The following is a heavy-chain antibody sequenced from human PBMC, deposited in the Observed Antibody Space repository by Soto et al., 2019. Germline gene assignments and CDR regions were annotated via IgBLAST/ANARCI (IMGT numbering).Heavy chain of an antibody. CDR3: AREKAYYDSSGYYYVSRPFDY. J-gene: IGHJ4*02. CDR2: IIPIFGTA. Sequence: SVKVSCKASGGTFSSYAISWVRQAPGQGLEWMGGIIPIFGTANYAQKFQGRVTITADESTSTAYMELSSLRSEDTAVYYCAREKAYYDSSGYYYVSRPFDYWGQGTLVTVSS. CDR1: GGTFSSYA. D-gene: IGHD3-22*01. V-gene: IGHV1-69*13.